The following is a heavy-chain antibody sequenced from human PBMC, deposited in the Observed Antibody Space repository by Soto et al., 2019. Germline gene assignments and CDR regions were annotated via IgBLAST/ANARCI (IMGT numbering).Heavy chain of an antibody. CDR3: AGDIRSGSYRFDY. V-gene: IGHV4-59*08. Sequence: SETLSLTCTVSGDSITSYHWSWIRQSPEKGLEWIGYIFNSGSTAYNTYLKSRVTISANRSKNQFSLKLSSVTAADTAVYYCAGDIRSGSYRFDYSGQVTLVTVSS. D-gene: IGHD1-26*01. CDR1: GDSITSYH. CDR2: IFNSGST. J-gene: IGHJ4*02.